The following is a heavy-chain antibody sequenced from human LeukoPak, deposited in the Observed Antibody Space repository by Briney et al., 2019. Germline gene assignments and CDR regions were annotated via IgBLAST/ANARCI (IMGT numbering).Heavy chain of an antibody. D-gene: IGHD5-24*01. CDR1: GYSISSGYY. Sequence: PSETLSLTCAVSGYSISSGYYWGWIRQPPGKGPEWIGSIYHSGSTYYNPSLKSRVTISVDTSKNQFSLKLSSVTAADTAVYYCARGRDGYNSEYYFDYWGQGTLVTVSS. J-gene: IGHJ4*02. CDR3: ARGRDGYNSEYYFDY. V-gene: IGHV4-38-2*01. CDR2: IYHSGST.